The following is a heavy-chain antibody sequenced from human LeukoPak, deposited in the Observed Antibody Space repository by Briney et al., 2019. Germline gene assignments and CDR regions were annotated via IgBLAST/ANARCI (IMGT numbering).Heavy chain of an antibody. V-gene: IGHV4-4*02. CDR1: GGSISSNNW. Sequence: SETLSFTCAVSGGSISSNNWWSWVRQPPGKGLEWIGEMYHSGNTNYNPSLKSRAAISVDKSKNQLSLKLNSVTAADTAVYYCARDVGARLPGYWGQGILVTVSS. D-gene: IGHD6-6*01. CDR2: MYHSGNT. CDR3: ARDVGARLPGY. J-gene: IGHJ4*02.